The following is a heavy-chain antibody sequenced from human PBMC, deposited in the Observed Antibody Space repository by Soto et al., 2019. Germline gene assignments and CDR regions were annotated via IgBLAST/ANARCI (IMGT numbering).Heavy chain of an antibody. V-gene: IGHV3-11*05. CDR1: GFPFSDYY. D-gene: IGHD3-9*01. Sequence: QVQLVESGGDLVKPGGSLRLSYAAYGFPFSDYYMSWIRQAPGKGLEWVSSIGSSSSYTNYADSVKGRFTISRDNAKNSLYLQMNSLRAEDTAVYYCARRRPTGYYNYWGQGTLVTVSA. CDR2: IGSSSSYT. J-gene: IGHJ4*02. CDR3: ARRRPTGYYNY.